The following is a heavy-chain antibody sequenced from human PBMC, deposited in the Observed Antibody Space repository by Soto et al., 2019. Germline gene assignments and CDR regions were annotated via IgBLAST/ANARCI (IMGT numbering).Heavy chain of an antibody. CDR3: ARESGGTGLDV. CDR2: IYNSGSTM. Sequence: LRLSCAASGFTFSAFEMNWVRQAPGKGLEWLSYIYNSGSTMTYADSVKGRFAISRDNAKNSLYLQMYSLRAEDTAVYYCARESGGTGLDVWGQGTTVTVSS. D-gene: IGHD1-1*01. V-gene: IGHV3-48*03. CDR1: GFTFSAFE. J-gene: IGHJ6*02.